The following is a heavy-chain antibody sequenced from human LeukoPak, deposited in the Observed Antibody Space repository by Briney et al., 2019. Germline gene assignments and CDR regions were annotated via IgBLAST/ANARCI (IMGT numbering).Heavy chain of an antibody. CDR2: MNPNSGST. V-gene: IGHV1-8*03. Sequence: ASVKVSCEASGYTLTSYDINWVRQATGQGLEWMGWMNPNSGSTGYAQRFQGRVTITRNTSISTAYMELSGLRSEDTAVYYCARGRSTGYTYYFEYWGQGTLVTVSS. D-gene: IGHD5-24*01. CDR3: ARGRSTGYTYYFEY. CDR1: GYTLTSYD. J-gene: IGHJ4*02.